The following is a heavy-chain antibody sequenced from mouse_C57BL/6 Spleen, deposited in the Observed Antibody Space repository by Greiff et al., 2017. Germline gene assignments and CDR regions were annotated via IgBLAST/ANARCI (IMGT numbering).Heavy chain of an antibody. CDR3: ARLEDGYYPAWFAY. CDR1: GYTFTSYD. J-gene: IGHJ3*01. D-gene: IGHD2-3*01. V-gene: IGHV1-85*01. CDR2: IYPRDGST. Sequence: QVQLQQSGPELVKPGASVKLSCKASGYTFTSYDINWVKQRPGQGLEWIGWIYPRDGSTTYNEKFKGKATLTVDTSSSTAYMELHSLTSEDSSVYFCARLEDGYYPAWFAYWGQGTLVTVSA.